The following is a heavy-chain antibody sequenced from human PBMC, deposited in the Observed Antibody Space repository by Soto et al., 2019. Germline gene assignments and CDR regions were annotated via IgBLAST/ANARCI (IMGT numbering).Heavy chain of an antibody. Sequence: LVQSGGGLVQPGGSLRLSCEASGFTFRSYWMTWVRQAPGKGLEWVANIKQDGTEKYYVDSVKGRFNISRDNAKNSIHLEMNSLRAEDTAVYYCAATPPPFWAKSPYGMDVWGQGTTVIVSS. CDR3: AATPPPFWAKSPYGMDV. CDR1: GFTFRSYW. CDR2: IKQDGTEK. V-gene: IGHV3-7*03. J-gene: IGHJ6*02. D-gene: IGHD3-3*01.